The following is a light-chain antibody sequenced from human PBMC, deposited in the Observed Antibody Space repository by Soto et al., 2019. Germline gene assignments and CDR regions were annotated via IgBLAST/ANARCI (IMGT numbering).Light chain of an antibody. CDR1: SSDVGGYNY. J-gene: IGLJ1*01. CDR3: CSYAGSYTWV. V-gene: IGLV2-11*01. Sequence: QSALTQPRSVSGSPGQSVTISCTGTSSDVGGYNYVSWYEQHPVKAPQLMSDDVTNRPSWVPDRFSGSKSGNTAALPISGLQAEDEADYYCCSYAGSYTWVFGTGTKVTVL. CDR2: DVT.